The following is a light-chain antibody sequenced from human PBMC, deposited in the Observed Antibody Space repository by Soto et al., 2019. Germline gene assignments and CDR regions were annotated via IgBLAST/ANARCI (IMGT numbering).Light chain of an antibody. Sequence: QSVLTQPASVSGSPEQSITISCTGTNSDVGSYDYGSWYQQYPGKAPKVIIYEVRNRPSGVSDRFSASKSGNTASLTISGLQAEEEAVYYCSSYTSTSTLYVXGSGTKVTV. CDR2: EVR. V-gene: IGLV2-14*01. J-gene: IGLJ1*01. CDR3: SSYTSTSTLYV. CDR1: NSDVGSYDY.